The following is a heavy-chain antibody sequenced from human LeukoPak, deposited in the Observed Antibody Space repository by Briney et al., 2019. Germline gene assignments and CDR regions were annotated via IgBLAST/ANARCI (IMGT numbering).Heavy chain of an antibody. J-gene: IGHJ4*02. V-gene: IGHV3-9*01. Sequence: GGSLRLSCAASGFTFDDYAMHWVRQAPGKGLEWVSGISWNSGSIGYADSVKGRFTISRDNAKNSLYLQMNSLRAEDTALYYCANDNYDSSGFPDYWGQGTLVTVSS. CDR1: GFTFDDYA. D-gene: IGHD3-22*01. CDR3: ANDNYDSSGFPDY. CDR2: ISWNSGSI.